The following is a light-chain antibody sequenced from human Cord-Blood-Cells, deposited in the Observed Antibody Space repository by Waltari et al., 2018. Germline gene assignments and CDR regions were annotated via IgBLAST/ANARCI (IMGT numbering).Light chain of an antibody. Sequence: DIQMTQSPSSLSASVGDRVTITCRASQSISSYLNWYQQKPGKAPKLLIYATSSLQSWVPSRFSGSGSGTDFTLTINSLQPEDFATYYCQQSYSTPRTFSQGTKLEIK. CDR3: QQSYSTPRT. CDR1: QSISSY. CDR2: ATS. V-gene: IGKV1-39*01. J-gene: IGKJ2*02.